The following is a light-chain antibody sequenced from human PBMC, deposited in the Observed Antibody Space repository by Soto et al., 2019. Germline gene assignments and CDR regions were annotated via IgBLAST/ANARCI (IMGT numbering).Light chain of an antibody. J-gene: IGLJ1*01. CDR3: APWDDSLNGYV. Sequence: QSVLTQPPSASGTPGQRVTISCSGSSSNIGSNTVNWYQQLPGTAPKLLIYSNHQRPSGVPDRFSGSKSGTSASLAISGLQSEDEADYYCAPWDDSLNGYVLGTGTKLTVL. CDR2: SNH. V-gene: IGLV1-44*01. CDR1: SSNIGSNT.